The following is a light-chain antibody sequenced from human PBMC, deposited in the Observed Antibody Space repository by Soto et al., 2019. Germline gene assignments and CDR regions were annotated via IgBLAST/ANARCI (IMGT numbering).Light chain of an antibody. CDR1: QSISSN. CDR3: QQYNQWPGT. Sequence: EIVLTQSPATLSVSPGESATLSCRASQSISSNLAWYQQKPGQSPRLPIYGASSRATGVPVRFSGSGSGVAFTLTISGLQSEDFAVYHCQQYNQWPGTFGQGTKVDIK. CDR2: GAS. J-gene: IGKJ1*01. V-gene: IGKV3-15*01.